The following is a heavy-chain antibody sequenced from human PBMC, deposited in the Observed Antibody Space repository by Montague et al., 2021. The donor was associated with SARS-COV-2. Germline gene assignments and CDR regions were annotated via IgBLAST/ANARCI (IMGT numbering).Heavy chain of an antibody. CDR3: ARLESTRGVIIRGAFHI. CDR2: IYASGGT. Sequence: SETLSLTCTVSGDSISSFYWNWIRQPAGKGLEWIGRIYASGGTNYNPSLKSRVTMSVDTSKNQFSLKLNSVTATDTAVYYCARLESTRGVIIRGAFHIWGQGTKVTVSS. D-gene: IGHD3-10*01. J-gene: IGHJ3*02. CDR1: GDSISSFY. V-gene: IGHV4-4*07.